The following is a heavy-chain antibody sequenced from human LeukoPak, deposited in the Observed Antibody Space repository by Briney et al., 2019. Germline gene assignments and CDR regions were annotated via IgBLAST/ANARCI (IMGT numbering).Heavy chain of an antibody. CDR1: GGSFSSGGYY. Sequence: SRTLSLTCAVSGGSFSSGGYYWSCIRQHPGKGLEWIGYIYYSGSTYYNPSLKSRVTISVDTSKNQFSLKLSSVTAADTAVYYYARQPLSSPGAIDYWGQGTLVTVSS. CDR3: ARQPLSSPGAIDY. D-gene: IGHD7-27*01. V-gene: IGHV4-31*02. J-gene: IGHJ4*02. CDR2: IYYSGST.